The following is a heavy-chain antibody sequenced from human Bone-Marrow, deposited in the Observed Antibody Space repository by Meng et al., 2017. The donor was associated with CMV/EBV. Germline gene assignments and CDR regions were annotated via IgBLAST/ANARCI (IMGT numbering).Heavy chain of an antibody. CDR2: IKQDGSEK. J-gene: IGHJ4*02. V-gene: IGHV3-7*01. D-gene: IGHD2-2*01. CDR1: GFTFSSYW. CDR3: ARDRVHCSSTSCRRYYFDY. Sequence: GGSLILSRAAAGFTFSSYWMSWVRQAPGKGLEWVANIKQDGSEKYYVDSVKGRFTISRDNAKNSLYLQMNSLRAEDTAVYYCARDRVHCSSTSCRRYYFDYWGQGTLVTVSS.